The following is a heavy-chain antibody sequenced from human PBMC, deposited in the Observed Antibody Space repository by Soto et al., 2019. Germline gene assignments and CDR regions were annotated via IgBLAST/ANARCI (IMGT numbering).Heavy chain of an antibody. D-gene: IGHD2-21*02. J-gene: IGHJ4*02. Sequence: ASVKVSCKASGYTFTGYYMHWVRQAPGQGLEWLGWISTYSGDTNSAPRLQGRLTMSTDTSTSTAYMELRSLTSDDTAVYYCAXDARDSCSGGDCFYFDYWGQGTLVTVSS. CDR3: AXDARDSCSGGDCFYFDY. CDR2: ISTYSGDT. V-gene: IGHV1-18*04. CDR1: GYTFTGYY.